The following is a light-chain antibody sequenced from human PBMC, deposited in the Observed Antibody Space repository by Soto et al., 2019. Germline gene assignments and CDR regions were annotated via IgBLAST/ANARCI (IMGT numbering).Light chain of an antibody. CDR2: RDS. Sequence: SYELTQPLSVSVALGQTARIPCGGNNIGSKIVHWYQQKPGQAPVLVIYRDSNRPSGIPERFSASNSGNTATLTISRAQAGDEADYYCQVWDSSTKVFGGGTKLTVL. CDR1: NIGSKI. J-gene: IGLJ2*01. V-gene: IGLV3-9*01. CDR3: QVWDSSTKV.